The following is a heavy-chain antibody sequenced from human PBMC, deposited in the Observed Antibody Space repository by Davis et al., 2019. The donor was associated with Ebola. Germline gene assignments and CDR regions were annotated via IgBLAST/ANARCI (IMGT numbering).Heavy chain of an antibody. D-gene: IGHD2-8*01. V-gene: IGHV4-38-2*02. CDR3: ARITIDIVLMVYANTGMDV. CDR1: GYSISSGYY. J-gene: IGHJ6*02. Sequence: SETLFLTCTVSGYSISSGYYWGWIRQPPGKGLEWIGSIYHSGSTYYNPSLKSRVTISVDTSKNQFSLKLSSVTAADTAVYYCARITIDIVLMVYANTGMDVWGQGTTVTVSS. CDR2: IYHSGST.